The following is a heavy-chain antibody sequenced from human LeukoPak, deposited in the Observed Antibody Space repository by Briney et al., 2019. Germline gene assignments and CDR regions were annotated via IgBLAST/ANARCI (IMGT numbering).Heavy chain of an antibody. CDR3: AKAFLGYCSGGSCYSWDY. CDR1: GFPLSSYA. CDR2: TSSSDGGT. D-gene: IGHD2-15*01. J-gene: IGHJ4*02. Sequence: GGSLRLSCAASGFPLSSYAMSWVRQVPGKGLEWVSATSSSDGGTYHADSVRGRFTIYRDNSKNTLYLQMNSLRAEDTAVYYCAKAFLGYCSGGSCYSWDYWGQGTLVTVSS. V-gene: IGHV3-23*01.